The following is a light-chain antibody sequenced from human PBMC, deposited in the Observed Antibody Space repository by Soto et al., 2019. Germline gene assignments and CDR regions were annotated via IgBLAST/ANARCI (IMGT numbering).Light chain of an antibody. V-gene: IGKV3D-15*01. J-gene: IGKJ1*01. CDR2: SAS. CDR3: HQYNEWPRGT. Sequence: MTQSPATLSVSLGDSVSLSCRANESISNNLAWYQQKPGQPPRLLIYSASTRAPGIPARVSGGGPGTQFSLTISSLQSEDFALYYCHQYNEWPRGTFGPGTKVEI. CDR1: ESISNN.